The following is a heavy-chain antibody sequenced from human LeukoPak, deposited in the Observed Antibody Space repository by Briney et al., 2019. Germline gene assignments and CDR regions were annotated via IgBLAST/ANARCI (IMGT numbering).Heavy chain of an antibody. CDR1: GASIISTTYY. CDR2: IYYNGNT. J-gene: IGHJ3*02. Sequence: PSETLSLTCTVSGASIISTTYYWAWIRQPPGKGLEWIGYIYYNGNTYYNPSLKSRLTISGDTSKNQFSLKLSSVTAADTAVYYCVRNFDSYNAFDIWGQGTMVTVSS. D-gene: IGHD3-22*01. V-gene: IGHV4-31*03. CDR3: VRNFDSYNAFDI.